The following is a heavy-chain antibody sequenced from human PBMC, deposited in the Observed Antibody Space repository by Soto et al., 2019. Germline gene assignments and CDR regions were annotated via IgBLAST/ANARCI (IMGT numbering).Heavy chain of an antibody. CDR2: IDPSGGGT. CDR3: GKGFNDPGSRDY. J-gene: IGHJ4*02. Sequence: QVQLVQSGAEVKTPGASVKVSCKTSGYIFPNYYMHWVRQAPGQGLEWMGIIDPSGGGTVYAQKFQGRVTVTRDTSTSTVYMALRSLRSADTAVYYCGKGFNDPGSRDYWGQGTLVPVSS. CDR1: GYIFPNYY. V-gene: IGHV1-46*01. D-gene: IGHD1-1*01.